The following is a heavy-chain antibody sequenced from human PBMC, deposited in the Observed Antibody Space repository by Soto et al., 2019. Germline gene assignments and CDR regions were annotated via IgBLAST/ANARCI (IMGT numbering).Heavy chain of an antibody. CDR1: GFTFSSYS. CDR2: ISSSSSTI. Sequence: EVQLVESGGGLVQPGGSLRLSCAASGFTFSSYSTNWVRQAPGKGLEWVSYISSSSSTIYYADSVKGRFTISRDNAKNSLDLQMNSLRAEDTAVYYCARDGPMVRFSYYYFDYWGQGTLVTVSS. D-gene: IGHD3-10*01. J-gene: IGHJ4*02. CDR3: ARDGPMVRFSYYYFDY. V-gene: IGHV3-48*01.